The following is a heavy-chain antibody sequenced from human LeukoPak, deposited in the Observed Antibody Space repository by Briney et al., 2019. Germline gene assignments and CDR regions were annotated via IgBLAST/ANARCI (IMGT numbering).Heavy chain of an antibody. V-gene: IGHV3-11*04. CDR1: AFTFSDYY. CDR2: ISSSGSTI. D-gene: IGHD6-13*01. J-gene: IGHJ4*02. Sequence: GGSLRLSCAGSAFTFSDYYMSWIRQAPGNGLEWVSYISSSGSTIYYADSVKGRFTISRDNAKNSLYLQMNSLRAEDTAVYYCASRGIAAAGKHFDYWGQGTLVTVSS. CDR3: ASRGIAAAGKHFDY.